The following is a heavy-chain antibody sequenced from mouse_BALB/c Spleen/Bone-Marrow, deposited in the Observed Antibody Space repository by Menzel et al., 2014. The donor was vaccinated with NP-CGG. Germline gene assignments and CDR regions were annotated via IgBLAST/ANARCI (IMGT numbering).Heavy chain of an antibody. Sequence: HSGPELGTPGVSEKISCKGSGYTFTDYAMHWVKQSHAKSLEWIGVISTYSGNTNYNQKFKGKATMTVDKSSSTAYMELARLTSEDSAIYYCARAGYGSSYDWFAYWGQGTLVTVAA. CDR2: ISTYSGNT. CDR3: ARAGYGSSYDWFAY. CDR1: GYTFTDYA. V-gene: IGHV1-67*01. D-gene: IGHD1-1*01. J-gene: IGHJ3*01.